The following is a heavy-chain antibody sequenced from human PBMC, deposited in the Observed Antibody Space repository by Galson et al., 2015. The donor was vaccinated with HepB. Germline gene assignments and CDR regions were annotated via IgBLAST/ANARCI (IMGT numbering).Heavy chain of an antibody. J-gene: IGHJ2*01. CDR2: ISSRSSYI. D-gene: IGHD2-2*01. CDR1: GFIVSSYD. Sequence: SLRLSCAASGFIVSSYDMNWVRQAPGKGLEWVSFISSRSSYIYYADSLKGRFTISRDNAKNSLYLQMNSLRVEDTAVYYCARGMYQLPTDRSYWYFDLWGRGTLVTVSS. V-gene: IGHV3-21*01. CDR3: ARGMYQLPTDRSYWYFDL.